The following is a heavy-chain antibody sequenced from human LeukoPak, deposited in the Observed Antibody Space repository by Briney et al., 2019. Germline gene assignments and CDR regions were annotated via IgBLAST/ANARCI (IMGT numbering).Heavy chain of an antibody. D-gene: IGHD2-15*01. V-gene: IGHV3-23*01. CDR2: ISGSGGST. J-gene: IGHJ6*02. Sequence: SGGSLRLSCAASGFTFSSYAMSWVRQAPGKGLEWVSAISGSGGSTYYADSVKGRFTISRDNSKNTLYLQMNSLRAEDTAVYYCARAPSRVVVVAAFYGMDVWGQGTTVTVSS. CDR3: ARAPSRVVVVAAFYGMDV. CDR1: GFTFSSYA.